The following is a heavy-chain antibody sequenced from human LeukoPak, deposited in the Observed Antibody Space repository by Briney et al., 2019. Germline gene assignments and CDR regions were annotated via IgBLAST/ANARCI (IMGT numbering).Heavy chain of an antibody. J-gene: IGHJ4*02. Sequence: GGSLRLSCAASGFTFSSYAMSWVRQAPGKGLEWVSAINGSGDSTYYADSVKGRFTISRDNSKNTLYLQMNSLRAEDTAVYYCAKVWGVVVPAATTGNFDYWGQGTLVTVSS. CDR2: INGSGDST. D-gene: IGHD2-2*01. CDR3: AKVWGVVVPAATTGNFDY. V-gene: IGHV3-23*01. CDR1: GFTFSSYA.